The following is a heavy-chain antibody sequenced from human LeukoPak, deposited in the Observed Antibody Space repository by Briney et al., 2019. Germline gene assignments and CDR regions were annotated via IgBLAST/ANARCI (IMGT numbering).Heavy chain of an antibody. V-gene: IGHV1-69*13. CDR1: GGTFSSYA. Sequence: SVKVSCKASGGTFSSYAISWVRQAPGQGLEWMGGIIPIFGTANYAQRFQGRVTITADEPTSTAYIELSSLRSEDTAVYYCAREVHSGSYLFDTSGQGTLVTVSS. CDR3: AREVHSGSYLFDT. D-gene: IGHD1-26*01. J-gene: IGHJ4*02. CDR2: IIPIFGTA.